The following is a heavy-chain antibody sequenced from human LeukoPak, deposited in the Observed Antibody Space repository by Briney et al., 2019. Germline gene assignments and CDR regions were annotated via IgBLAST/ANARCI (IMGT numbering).Heavy chain of an antibody. V-gene: IGHV3-23*01. CDR3: AIPLLKFVCPGAFDI. Sequence: GGSLRLSCAASGFTFSSYAMSWVRQAPGKGLEWVSAISGSGGSTYYADSVKGRFTISRDNSNNTLYLQMNSLRAEDPAVYFCAIPLLKFVCPGAFDICGQATIV. D-gene: IGHD2-21*01. CDR2: ISGSGGST. CDR1: GFTFSSYA. J-gene: IGHJ3*02.